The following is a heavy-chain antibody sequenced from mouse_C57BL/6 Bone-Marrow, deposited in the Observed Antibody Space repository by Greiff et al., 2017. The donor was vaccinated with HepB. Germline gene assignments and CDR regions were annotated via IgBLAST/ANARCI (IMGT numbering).Heavy chain of an antibody. CDR1: GYTFTSYW. V-gene: IGHV1-59*01. CDR2: IDPSDSYT. D-gene: IGHD2-4*01. J-gene: IGHJ3*01. CDR3: ARRGLRPFAY. Sequence: QVQLQQPGAELVRPGTSVKLSCKASGYTFTSYWMHWVKQRPGQGLEWIGVIDPSDSYTNYNQKFKGKATLTVDTSSSTAYMQLSSLTSEDSAVYYCARRGLRPFAYWGQGTLVTVSA.